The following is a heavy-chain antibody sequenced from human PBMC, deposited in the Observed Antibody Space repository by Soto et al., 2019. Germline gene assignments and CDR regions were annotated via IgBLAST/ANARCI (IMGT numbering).Heavy chain of an antibody. Sequence: PTEALSLTCAVYGGSFSGYYWSWIRQPPGKGLEWIGEINHSGSTNYNPSLKSRVTISVDTSKNQFSLKLSSVTAADTAVYYCASSGIAVAGSVDYWGQGTLVTVSS. D-gene: IGHD6-19*01. CDR3: ASSGIAVAGSVDY. CDR2: INHSGST. CDR1: GGSFSGYY. V-gene: IGHV4-34*01. J-gene: IGHJ4*02.